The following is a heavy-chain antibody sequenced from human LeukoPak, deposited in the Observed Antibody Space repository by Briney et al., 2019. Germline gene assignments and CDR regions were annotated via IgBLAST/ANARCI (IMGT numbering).Heavy chain of an antibody. V-gene: IGHV4-39*01. CDR3: ARHVGYSGFDLAIGAFDI. J-gene: IGHJ3*02. CDR1: GGSISSSSFF. Sequence: SETLSLTCTVSGGSISSSSFFWGWIRQPPGKGLEWIESIYYSGTTYYTPSLKSRVTISVDTSKNQFSLKLSSVTAADTAVYYCARHVGYSGFDLAIGAFDIWGQGTMVTVSS. D-gene: IGHD5-12*01. CDR2: IYYSGTT.